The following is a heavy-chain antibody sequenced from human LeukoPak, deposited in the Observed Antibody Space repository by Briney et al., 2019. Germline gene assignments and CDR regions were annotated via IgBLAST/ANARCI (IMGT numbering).Heavy chain of an antibody. Sequence: GASVKVSCKASGYTFTSYYMHWVRQSPGHGVVCMGIIYPSGGGTSYAQKFQGRVSMTRDTSTSTVYIELSSLTSEDTAVYYCARAYSGYSIDLWGQGTLVTVSS. D-gene: IGHD3-22*01. CDR1: GYTFTSYY. CDR2: IYPSGGGT. V-gene: IGHV1-46*01. J-gene: IGHJ5*02. CDR3: ARAYSGYSIDL.